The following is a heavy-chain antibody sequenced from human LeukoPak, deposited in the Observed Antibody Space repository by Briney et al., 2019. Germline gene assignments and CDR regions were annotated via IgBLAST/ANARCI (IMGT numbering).Heavy chain of an antibody. D-gene: IGHD5-18*01. J-gene: IGHJ4*02. CDR3: TRGYSYDPFDY. V-gene: IGHV3-49*04. CDR1: GFTFGDYA. CDR2: IRSKAYAGTT. Sequence: GGSLRLSCTASGFTFGDYAMSWVRQAPGKGLEWVGFIRSKAYAGTTEYAASVKGRFTISRDDSKSIAYLQMNSLKTEDTAVYYCTRGYSYDPFDYWRQGTLVTVSS.